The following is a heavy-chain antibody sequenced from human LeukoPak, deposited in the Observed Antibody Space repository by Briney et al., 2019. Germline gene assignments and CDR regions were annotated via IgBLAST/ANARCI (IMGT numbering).Heavy chain of an antibody. D-gene: IGHD6-19*01. CDR1: GYTFTGYY. J-gene: IGHJ4*02. CDR3: ARDSGSLYSSGWYAFDY. V-gene: IGHV1-2*02. CDR2: INPNSGGT. Sequence: ASVKVSCKASGYTFTGYYMHWVRQAPGQGLEWMGWINPNSGGTNYAQKFQGRVTMTRDTSNSTAYMELSRLRSDDTAVYYCARDSGSLYSSGWYAFDYWGQGTLVTVSS.